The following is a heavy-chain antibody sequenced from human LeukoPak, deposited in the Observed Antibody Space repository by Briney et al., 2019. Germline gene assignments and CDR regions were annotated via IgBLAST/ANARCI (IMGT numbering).Heavy chain of an antibody. CDR2: MNPNSGNT. J-gene: IGHJ4*02. Sequence: GASVKVSCKASGYTFTSYDINWVRQATGQGLEWMGWMNPNSGNTGYAQKFQGRVTMTRNTSISTAYMELSSLRSEDTAVYYCARDHIMYYYDSSGFYYFDYWGQGTLVTVSS. D-gene: IGHD3-22*01. CDR3: ARDHIMYYYDSSGFYYFDY. CDR1: GYTFTSYD. V-gene: IGHV1-8*01.